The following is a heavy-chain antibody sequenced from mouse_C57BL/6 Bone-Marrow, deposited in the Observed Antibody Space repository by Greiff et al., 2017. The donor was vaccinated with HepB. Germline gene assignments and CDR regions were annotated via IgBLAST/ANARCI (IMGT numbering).Heavy chain of an antibody. CDR3: ARDRCDYYFDC. J-gene: IGHJ2*01. V-gene: IGHV5-6*01. D-gene: IGHD2-14*01. Sequence: EVNVVESGGDLVKPGGSLKLSCAASGFTFSTSGMSWVRQTPDKRLEWVATINTDGTYTYYANSVRGRFTISRDTAKNTLFLLMSSLKSEDSAIYYCARDRCDYYFDCWGQGTTLTVSS. CDR1: GFTFSTSG. CDR2: INTDGTYT.